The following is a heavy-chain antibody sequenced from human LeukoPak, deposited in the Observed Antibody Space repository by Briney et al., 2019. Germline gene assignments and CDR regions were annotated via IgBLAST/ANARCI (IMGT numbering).Heavy chain of an antibody. D-gene: IGHD2-2*01. J-gene: IGHJ4*02. CDR2: TSGSGGNT. Sequence: GGSLRLSCAASGFTFSSYAMSWVRQAPGKGLEWVSATSGSGGNTYYADSVKGRFTISRDSSKNTLYLQMNSLRAEDTAIYYCAKEPATSRYLDDWGQGTLVTVSS. CDR1: GFTFSSYA. V-gene: IGHV3-23*01. CDR3: AKEPATSRYLDD.